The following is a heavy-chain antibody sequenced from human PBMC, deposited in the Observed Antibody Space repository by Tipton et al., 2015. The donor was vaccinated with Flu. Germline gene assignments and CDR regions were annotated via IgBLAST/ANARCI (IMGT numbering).Heavy chain of an antibody. D-gene: IGHD1-26*01. CDR2: INQSGRP. CDR1: GGSFSGYY. CDR3: ARGSWEVRFDP. Sequence: TLSLTCAVYGGSFSGYYWSWIRQSPGKGLEWIGEINQSGRPNYNPSLKNRVTISVDTSENQFSLSLTSVTAADTAMYYCARGSWEVRFDPWGQGTLVTVSS. V-gene: IGHV4-34*01. J-gene: IGHJ5*02.